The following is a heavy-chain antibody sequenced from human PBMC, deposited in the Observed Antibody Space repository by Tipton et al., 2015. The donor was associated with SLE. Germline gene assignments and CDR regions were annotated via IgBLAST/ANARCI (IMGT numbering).Heavy chain of an antibody. D-gene: IGHD2-2*03. CDR2: IYTSATT. CDR1: GGSVSSSSKY. V-gene: IGHV4-61*01. J-gene: IGHJ4*02. CDR3: ARDQRYGYFDY. Sequence: TLSLTCTVSGGSVSSSSKYWAWIRQPPGKGLEWIGYIYTSATTNYQYNPSLESRVTISVDTSKNQLSLTLSSVTAADTAVYYCARDQRYGYFDYWGQGTLVIVSS.